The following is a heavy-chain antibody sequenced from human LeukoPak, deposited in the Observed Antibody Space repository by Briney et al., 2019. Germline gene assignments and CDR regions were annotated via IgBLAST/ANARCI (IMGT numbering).Heavy chain of an antibody. Sequence: SETLSLTCTVSGGSINNYYWSWIRQSPGKGLEWIGSIHYSGSTNYNPSLKSRVTISIDTSKNQFSLKLSSVTAADTAVYYCARPDSSTWKFVYRGQGTLVTVSS. CDR3: ARPDSSTWKFVY. J-gene: IGHJ4*02. V-gene: IGHV4-59*08. CDR1: GGSINNYY. CDR2: IHYSGST. D-gene: IGHD6-13*01.